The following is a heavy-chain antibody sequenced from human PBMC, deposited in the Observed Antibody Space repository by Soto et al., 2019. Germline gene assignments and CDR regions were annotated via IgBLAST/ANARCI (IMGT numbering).Heavy chain of an antibody. CDR2: ISYDGSNK. D-gene: IGHD5-12*01. V-gene: IGHV3-30*18. CDR1: GFTFSSYG. J-gene: IGHJ3*02. CDR3: AKDWRWLPWERYAFDI. Sequence: QPGVSLRLSCAASGFTFSSYGMHWVRQAPGKGLEWVAVISYDGSNKYYADSVKGRFTISRDNSKNTLYLQMNSLRAEDTAVYYCAKDWRWLPWERYAFDIWGQGTMVTVSS.